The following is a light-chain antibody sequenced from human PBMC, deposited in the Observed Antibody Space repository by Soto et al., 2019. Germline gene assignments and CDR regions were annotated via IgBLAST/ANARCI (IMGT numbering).Light chain of an antibody. CDR1: SSDVGSYNL. J-gene: IGLJ3*02. Sequence: QSALTQPASVSGSPGQSITISCTGTSSDVGSYNLVSWYQQHPGKAPKLMIYEVSKRPSGVSNRFSGSKSGNTASLTISGLQAEDEADYYCCSNAGSSTCVFGGGTKLTVL. CDR3: CSNAGSSTCV. V-gene: IGLV2-23*02. CDR2: EVS.